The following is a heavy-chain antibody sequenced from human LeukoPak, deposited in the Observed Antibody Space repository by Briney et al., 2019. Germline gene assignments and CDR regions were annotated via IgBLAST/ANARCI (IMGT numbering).Heavy chain of an antibody. CDR1: GYTFTSYG. Sequence: ASVKVSCKASGYTFTSYGISWVRQAPGQGLEWMGWISAYDGNTNYAQKLQGRVTMTTDTSTSTAYMELRSLRSDDTAVYYCARDRWTGTTGPYGYWGQGTLVTVSS. J-gene: IGHJ4*02. CDR3: ARDRWTGTTGPYGY. D-gene: IGHD1-7*01. V-gene: IGHV1-18*01. CDR2: ISAYDGNT.